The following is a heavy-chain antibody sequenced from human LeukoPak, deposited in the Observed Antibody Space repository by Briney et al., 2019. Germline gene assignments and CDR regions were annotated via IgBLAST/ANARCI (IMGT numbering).Heavy chain of an antibody. CDR1: RFTFSNYA. CDR3: AGKTRYSSGWYEFGYYYYGMDV. CDR2: ISGSGSST. Sequence: PGGSLRLSCAASRFTFSNYAMTWVRQAPGKGLEWVSAISGSGSSTYYADSVKGRFTISRDNSKNTLYLQMNSLRAEDTAVYYCAGKTRYSSGWYEFGYYYYGMDVWGQGTTVTVSS. D-gene: IGHD6-19*01. J-gene: IGHJ6*02. V-gene: IGHV3-23*01.